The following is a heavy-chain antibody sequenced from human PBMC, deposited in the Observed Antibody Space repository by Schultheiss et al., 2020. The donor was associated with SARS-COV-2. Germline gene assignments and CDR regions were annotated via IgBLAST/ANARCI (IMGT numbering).Heavy chain of an antibody. CDR2: IKQDGSEK. Sequence: GESLKISCAASGFTFSSYWMSWVRQAPGKGLEWVANIKQDGSEKYYVDSVKGRVTISRDNAKNSLYLQMNSLRTEDTALYYCAKDIGAIGSAEGFDVWGQGTLVTVSS. D-gene: IGHD1-26*01. J-gene: IGHJ3*01. V-gene: IGHV3-7*03. CDR3: AKDIGAIGSAEGFDV. CDR1: GFTFSSYW.